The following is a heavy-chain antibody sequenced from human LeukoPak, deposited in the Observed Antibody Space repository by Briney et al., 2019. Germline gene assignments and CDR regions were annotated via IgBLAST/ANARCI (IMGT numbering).Heavy chain of an antibody. D-gene: IGHD3-22*01. Sequence: SETLSLTCTVSGASISRSDYFWGWIRQPPGKGLEWIGSIYYSGSTYYSPSLKGRVTISVDTSKNQFSLKLNSVTAADTAVYYCARSGHYFDYAFDIWGQGTRVTVSS. CDR1: GASISRSDYF. CDR3: ARSGHYFDYAFDI. V-gene: IGHV4-39*01. CDR2: IYYSGST. J-gene: IGHJ3*02.